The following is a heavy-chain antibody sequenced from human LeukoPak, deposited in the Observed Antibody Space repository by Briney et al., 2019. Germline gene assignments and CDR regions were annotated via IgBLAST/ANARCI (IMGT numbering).Heavy chain of an antibody. V-gene: IGHV3-30*03. J-gene: IGHJ4*02. CDR2: ISYDGSNK. CDR1: GFTFSSYG. Sequence: GGSLRLSCAASGFTFSSYGMHWVRQAPGKGLEWVAVISYDGSNKYYADSVKGRFTISRDNAKNSLYLQMNSLRAEDTAVYYCAIIPRAAAGPSARSPFHYWGQGTPVTVSS. CDR3: AIIPRAAAGPSARSPFHY. D-gene: IGHD6-13*01.